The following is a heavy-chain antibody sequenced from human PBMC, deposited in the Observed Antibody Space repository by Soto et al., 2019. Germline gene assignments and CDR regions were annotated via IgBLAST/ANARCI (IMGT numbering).Heavy chain of an antibody. CDR1: GFTFNTSW. Sequence: EVQLVESGGGLVQPGGSVRLSCAASGFTFNTSWMSWVRRAPGKGLEWVAHMNQHGSEKYYVDSVKGRFTISGDDAKNSLYLQMNSLGAEDTAVYYCVSWAGSSYWGQRTLVTVSS. CDR2: MNQHGSEK. J-gene: IGHJ4*02. D-gene: IGHD3-10*01. V-gene: IGHV3-7*05. CDR3: VSWAGSSY.